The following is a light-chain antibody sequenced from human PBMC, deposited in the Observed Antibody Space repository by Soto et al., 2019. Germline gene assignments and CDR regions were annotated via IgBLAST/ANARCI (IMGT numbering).Light chain of an antibody. CDR1: QSIGIF. V-gene: IGKV1-39*01. CDR2: AAS. CDR3: QQYNKWPLIT. J-gene: IGKJ5*01. Sequence: DIQMTQSPSSLSASVGDKVTITCXASQSIGIFLNWYQKNPGKAPQLLIYAASSLQSGVPSRFSASGSGTDFTLTISSLQSEDFALYFCQQYNKWPLITFGQGTRLEIK.